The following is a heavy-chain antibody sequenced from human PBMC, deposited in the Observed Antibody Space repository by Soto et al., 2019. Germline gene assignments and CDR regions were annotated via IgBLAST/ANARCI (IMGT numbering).Heavy chain of an antibody. D-gene: IGHD3-22*01. CDR1: GFTFSSYA. CDR3: AKVYDSSGYYSHYYFDY. J-gene: IGHJ4*02. CDR2: ISGSGGST. V-gene: IGHV3-23*01. Sequence: GGSLRLSCAASGFTFSSYAMSWVRQAPGKGLEWVSAISGSGGSTYYADSVKGRFTISRDNSKNTLYLQMNSLRAEDTAVYYCAKVYDSSGYYSHYYFDYWGQGTLVTVSS.